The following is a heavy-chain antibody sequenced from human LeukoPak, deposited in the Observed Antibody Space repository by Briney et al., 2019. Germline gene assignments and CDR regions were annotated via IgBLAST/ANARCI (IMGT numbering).Heavy chain of an antibody. D-gene: IGHD3-22*01. CDR3: ARNSMIAEQPFDY. J-gene: IGHJ4*02. CDR2: MNPNSGDT. CDR1: GYTFTNYN. Sequence: ASVKVSCKTSGYTFTNYNIDWVRQATGQGLEWMGWMNPNSGDTGYAQKFQGRVTMARDTSISTAYMELSSLRSEDTAVYYCARNSMIAEQPFDYWGQGTLVTVSS. V-gene: IGHV1-8*01.